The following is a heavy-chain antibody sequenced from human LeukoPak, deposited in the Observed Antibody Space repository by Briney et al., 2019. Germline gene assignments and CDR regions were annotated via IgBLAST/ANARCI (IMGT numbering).Heavy chain of an antibody. CDR2: IGLSETTI. CDR1: GFTFSIYT. D-gene: IGHD7-27*01. J-gene: IGHJ4*02. Sequence: GGSLRLSCAASGFTFSIYTMNWVRQAPGKGLEWISYIGLSETTIYYADSVKGRFTISRDSARNSLSLQMNYLRAEDTAIYYCVRDHLWAFDYWGQGALVAVSS. V-gene: IGHV3-48*04. CDR3: VRDHLWAFDY.